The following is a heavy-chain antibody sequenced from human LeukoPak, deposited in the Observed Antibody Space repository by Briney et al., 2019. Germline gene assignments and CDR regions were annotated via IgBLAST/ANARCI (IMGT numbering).Heavy chain of an antibody. D-gene: IGHD1-26*01. CDR2: IKSETDGGTT. V-gene: IGHV3-15*01. CDR1: GFTFSNAW. CDR3: TTTSAPRWELR. J-gene: IGHJ4*02. Sequence: PGGSLRLSCAASGFTFSNAWMSWVRQAPGKGLEWVGRIKSETDGGTTDYAVPVKGRFTISRDDSKNTLYLQINNLKTEDTAVYYCTTTSAPRWELRWGQGTLVTVSS.